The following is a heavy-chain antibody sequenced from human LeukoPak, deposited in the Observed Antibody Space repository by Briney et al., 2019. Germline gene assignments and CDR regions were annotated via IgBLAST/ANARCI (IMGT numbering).Heavy chain of an antibody. CDR3: ARVGPYDAFDI. Sequence: GGSLRLSCAASGFTFSSYSMNWVRQAPGKGLEWVSYISSSSTIYYADSVKGRFTISRDNAKNSLYLQMNSLRAEDTAVYYCARVGPYDAFDIWGQGTMVTVSS. CDR1: GFTFSSYS. V-gene: IGHV3-48*01. CDR2: ISSSSTI. J-gene: IGHJ3*02.